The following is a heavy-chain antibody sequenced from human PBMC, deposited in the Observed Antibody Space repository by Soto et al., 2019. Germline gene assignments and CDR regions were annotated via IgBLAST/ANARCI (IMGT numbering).Heavy chain of an antibody. CDR1: GFTFRKAG. Sequence: GRFLRLSCADSGFTFRKAGMHWVRQAPGKGLEWVGRIKSKTDGGTTDYAAPVKGRFTISRDDSKNTLYLQMNSLKTEDTAVYYCTTNRDGYNYWGQGTLVTVSS. D-gene: IGHD5-12*01. J-gene: IGHJ4*02. CDR2: IKSKTDGGTT. V-gene: IGHV3-15*07. CDR3: TTNRDGYNY.